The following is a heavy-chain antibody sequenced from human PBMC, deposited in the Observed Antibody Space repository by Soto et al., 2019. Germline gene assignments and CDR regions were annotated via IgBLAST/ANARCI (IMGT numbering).Heavy chain of an antibody. D-gene: IGHD2-21*01. CDR2: IYHSGTT. CDR1: GASMSSSTW. J-gene: IGHJ4*02. V-gene: IGHV4-4*02. Sequence: PSETLSLTCAVSGASMSSSTWWSWVRQSPGKGLEWIGEIYHSGTTNYNPSLQSRVTISVDKSKTEFSLKLSSVTAADTAVYYCAIPGPRVFHYWGQGTLVTVSS. CDR3: AIPGPRVFHY.